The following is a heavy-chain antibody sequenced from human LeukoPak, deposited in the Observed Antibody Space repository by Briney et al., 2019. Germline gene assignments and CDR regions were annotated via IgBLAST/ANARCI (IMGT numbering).Heavy chain of an antibody. Sequence: GGSLRLSCKGSGYSFTSYWIGWVRQMPGKGLEWMGIIYPGDSDTRYSPSFQGQVTISADKSISTAYLQWSSLKASDTAMYYCARRTQLWYVEDYWGQGTLVTVSS. CDR1: GYSFTSYW. V-gene: IGHV5-51*01. CDR2: IYPGDSDT. D-gene: IGHD5-18*01. J-gene: IGHJ4*02. CDR3: ARRTQLWYVEDY.